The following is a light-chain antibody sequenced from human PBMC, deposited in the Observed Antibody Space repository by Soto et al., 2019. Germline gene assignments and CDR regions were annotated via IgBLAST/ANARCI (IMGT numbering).Light chain of an antibody. CDR3: SSYASSNYV. Sequence: SALTQPPSASGSPGQSVTISCTGTSSDVGGYNYVSWYQQHPGKAPKLMIYEVSKRPSGVPDRFSGSKSGNTASLTVSGLQAEDEADYYCSSYASSNYVFGTGTKVTVL. J-gene: IGLJ1*01. V-gene: IGLV2-8*01. CDR2: EVS. CDR1: SSDVGGYNY.